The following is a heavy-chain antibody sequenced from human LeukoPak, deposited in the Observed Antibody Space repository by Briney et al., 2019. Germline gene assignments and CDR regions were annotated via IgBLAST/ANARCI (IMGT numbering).Heavy chain of an antibody. D-gene: IGHD1-26*01. V-gene: IGHV3-23*01. CDR2: ISAGGVST. CDR3: AIHESSIPY. J-gene: IGHJ4*02. Sequence: GGSLRLSCAAFGFTFSSYAMTWVRQAPGDGLEWVSGISAGGVSTYYADSVKGRFTISRDNSKNTLYLQMNSLRAEDTAIYYCAIHESSIPYWGQGTLVTVSS. CDR1: GFTFSSYA.